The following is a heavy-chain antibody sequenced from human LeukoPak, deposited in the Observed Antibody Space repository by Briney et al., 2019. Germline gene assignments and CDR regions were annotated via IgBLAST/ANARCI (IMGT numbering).Heavy chain of an antibody. CDR1: GGSISSGGYY. CDR3: ATTVGSYFDY. Sequence: SQTLSLTCTVSGGSISSGGYYWSRIRQHPGKGLEWIGYIYYSGSTYYNPSLKSRVTMSVDTSENQFSLKLSSVTAADTAVHYCATTVGSYFDYWSQGTLVTVSS. V-gene: IGHV4-31*03. J-gene: IGHJ4*02. D-gene: IGHD3-16*01. CDR2: IYYSGST.